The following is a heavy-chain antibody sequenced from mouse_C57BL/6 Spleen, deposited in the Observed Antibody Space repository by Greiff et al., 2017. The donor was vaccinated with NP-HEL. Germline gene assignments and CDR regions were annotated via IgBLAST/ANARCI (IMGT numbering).Heavy chain of an antibody. J-gene: IGHJ1*03. V-gene: IGHV1-64*01. Sequence: QVQLQQPGAELVKPGASVKLSCKASGYTFTSYWMHWVKQRPGQGLEWIGMIHPNSGSTNYNEKFKSKATLTVDKSSSTAYMQLSSLTSEDSAVYYCATTVVATRYFEVWGTGTTVTVSS. D-gene: IGHD1-1*01. CDR1: GYTFTSYW. CDR2: IHPNSGST. CDR3: ATTVVATRYFEV.